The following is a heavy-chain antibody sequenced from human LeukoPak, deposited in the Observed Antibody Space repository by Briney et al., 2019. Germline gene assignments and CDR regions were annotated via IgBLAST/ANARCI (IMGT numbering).Heavy chain of an antibody. Sequence: GGSLRLSCAASGFTFSSYAMHWVRQAPGKGLEYVSAISSNGGSTYYANSVKGRFTISRDNSKNTLYLQMGSLRAEDMVVYYCARASYSGYTFFDYWGQGTLVTVSS. CDR2: ISSNGGST. D-gene: IGHD5-12*01. CDR3: ARASYSGYTFFDY. CDR1: GFTFSSYA. V-gene: IGHV3-64*01. J-gene: IGHJ4*02.